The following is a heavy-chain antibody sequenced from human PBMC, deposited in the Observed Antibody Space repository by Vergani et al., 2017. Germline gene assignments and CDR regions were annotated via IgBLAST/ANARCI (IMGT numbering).Heavy chain of an antibody. CDR3: ARCKVLRYFDWLSKPFDY. CDR1: GGSISSYY. V-gene: IGHV4-59*01. Sequence: QVQLQESGPGLVKPSETLSLTCTVSGGSISSYYWSWIRQPPGKGLEWIGYIYYSGSTNYNPSLKSRVTISVDTSKNQVSLKRSSVTAADTAVYYCARCKVLRYFDWLSKPFDYWGQGTLVTVSS. CDR2: IYYSGST. D-gene: IGHD3-9*01. J-gene: IGHJ4*02.